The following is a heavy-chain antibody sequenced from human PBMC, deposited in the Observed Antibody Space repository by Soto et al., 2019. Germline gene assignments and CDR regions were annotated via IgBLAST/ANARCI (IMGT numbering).Heavy chain of an antibody. CDR1: GGTFSSYA. V-gene: IGHV1-69*13. J-gene: IGHJ4*02. D-gene: IGHD1-26*01. Sequence: SVKVSCKASGGTFSSYAISWVRQAPGQGLEWMGGIIPIFGTANYAQKFQGRVTITADESTSTAYMELSSLRSEDTAVYYCASASFSGSYRPYFDYWGQGTLVTVSS. CDR2: IIPIFGTA. CDR3: ASASFSGSYRPYFDY.